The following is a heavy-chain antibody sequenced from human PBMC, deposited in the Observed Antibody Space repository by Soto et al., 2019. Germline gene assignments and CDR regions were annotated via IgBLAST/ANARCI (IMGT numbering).Heavy chain of an antibody. V-gene: IGHV1-18*01. CDR3: ARGVRVSAYLDYYMDV. CDR2: INPDNGDT. J-gene: IGHJ6*03. CDR1: GYTFSNFG. D-gene: IGHD3-10*02. Sequence: QVQLVQSGAEVKKPGASLKVSCKASGYTFSNFGVSWVRQAPGQGLEWLGWINPDNGDTNYGQKFQGRAIMTTDTFTNTAYMGVRGLRSDDTAVYYCARGVRVSAYLDYYMDVWGEGTTVTVSS.